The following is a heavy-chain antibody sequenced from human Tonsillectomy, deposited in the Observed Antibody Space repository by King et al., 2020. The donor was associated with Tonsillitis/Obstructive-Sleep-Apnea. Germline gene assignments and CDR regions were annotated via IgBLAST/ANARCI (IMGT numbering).Heavy chain of an antibody. D-gene: IGHD7-27*01. J-gene: IGHJ4*02. CDR2: IYPDDSDT. V-gene: IGHV5-51*01. CDR1: GYSFSSYW. Sequence: QLVQSGAEAKKPGASLKISCKGSGYSFSSYWIAWLRQMPGKGLEWMGIIYPDDSDTRYSPSFQGQVTIPADKSISTAYLQWSSLKASDTAMYYCASRTVTGSFFDYWGQGTLVTVSS. CDR3: ASRTVTGSFFDY.